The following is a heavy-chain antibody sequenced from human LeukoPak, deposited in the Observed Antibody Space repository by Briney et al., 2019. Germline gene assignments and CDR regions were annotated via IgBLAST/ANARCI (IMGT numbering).Heavy chain of an antibody. CDR2: ISDDRINT. Sequence: PGGSLRLSCVASGFSFSSYWMHWVRQAPGKGLVWVSRISDDRINTNYADSVKGRFTISRDNAKNTLYLQMNSLRAEDTAVYYCARDHYYSGSGSYYNWGQGTLVTVSA. CDR1: GFSFSSYW. CDR3: ARDHYYSGSGSYYN. J-gene: IGHJ4*02. V-gene: IGHV3-74*01. D-gene: IGHD3-10*01.